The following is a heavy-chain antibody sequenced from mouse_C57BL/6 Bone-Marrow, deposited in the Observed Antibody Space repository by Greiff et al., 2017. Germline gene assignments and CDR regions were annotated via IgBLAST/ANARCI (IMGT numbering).Heavy chain of an antibody. J-gene: IGHJ4*01. CDR1: GYTFTDYN. CDR3: AREGLLRPYAMDY. D-gene: IGHD1-2*01. V-gene: IGHV1-22*01. Sequence: VQLQQSGPELVKPGDSVKMSCKASGYTFTDYNMHWVKQSHGKSLEWIGYINPNNGGTSYNQKFKGKATLTVNKSSSTAYMELRSLTSEDSAVYYWAREGLLRPYAMDYWGQGTSVTVSS. CDR2: INPNNGGT.